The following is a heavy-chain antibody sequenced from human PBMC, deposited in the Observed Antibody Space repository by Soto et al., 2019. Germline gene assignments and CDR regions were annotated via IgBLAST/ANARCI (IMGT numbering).Heavy chain of an antibody. CDR2: ISSSSSYI. D-gene: IGHD3-22*01. V-gene: IGHV3-21*01. CDR3: AGALPYYDSSGDEWYGMDV. Sequence: EVQLVESGGGLVKPGGSLRLSCAASGFTFSRYSMNWVRQAPGKGLECVSSISSSSSYIYYADSVKGRFTISRDNAKNSLYLQMNSLRAEDTAVYYCAGALPYYDSSGDEWYGMDVWGQWTTVTVSS. J-gene: IGHJ6*02. CDR1: GFTFSRYS.